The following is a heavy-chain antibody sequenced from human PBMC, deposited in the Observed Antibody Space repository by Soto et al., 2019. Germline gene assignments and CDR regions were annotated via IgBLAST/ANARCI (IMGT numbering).Heavy chain of an antibody. J-gene: IGHJ4*02. CDR1: GFTVSSNY. CDR3: AREVLGYSGYDTKYYFDY. D-gene: IGHD5-12*01. V-gene: IGHV3-53*01. Sequence: PGGSLRLSCAASGFTVSSNYMSWVRQAPGKGLEWVSVIYSGGSTYYADSVKGRFTISRDNSKNTLYLQMNSLRAEDTAVHYCAREVLGYSGYDTKYYFDYWGQGTLVPSPQ. CDR2: IYSGGST.